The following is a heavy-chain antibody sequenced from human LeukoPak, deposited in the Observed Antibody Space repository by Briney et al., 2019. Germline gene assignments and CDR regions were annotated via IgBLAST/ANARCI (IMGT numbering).Heavy chain of an antibody. V-gene: IGHV1-18*01. J-gene: IGHJ6*02. CDR1: GYTFSYYG. Sequence: ASVKVSCKASGYTFSYYGITWVRQAPGQGLEWMGWITGYDGNTNYAQKLQGRYTMTRDTSTSTAYMELWSLRSDDTAVYYCARIEGILTGYPLHYQYGMDVWGQGTTVTVSS. CDR3: ARIEGILTGYPLHYQYGMDV. CDR2: ITGYDGNT. D-gene: IGHD3-9*01.